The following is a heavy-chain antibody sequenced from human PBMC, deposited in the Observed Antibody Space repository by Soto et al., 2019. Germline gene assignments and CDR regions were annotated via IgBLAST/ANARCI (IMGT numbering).Heavy chain of an antibody. CDR2: FDPEDGET. Sequence: ASVKVSCKVSGYTLTELSMHWVRQAPGKGLEWMGGFDPEDGETIYAQKFQGRVTMTEDTSTDTAYMELSSLRSEDTAVYYCATRYRSIFGEVIDAFDIWGQGTMVTVSS. V-gene: IGHV1-24*01. CDR1: GYTLTELS. D-gene: IGHD3-3*01. J-gene: IGHJ3*02. CDR3: ATRYRSIFGEVIDAFDI.